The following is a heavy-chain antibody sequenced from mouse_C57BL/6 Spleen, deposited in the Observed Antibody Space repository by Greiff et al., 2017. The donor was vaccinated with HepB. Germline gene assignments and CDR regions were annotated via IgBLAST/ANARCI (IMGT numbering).Heavy chain of an antibody. J-gene: IGHJ4*01. Sequence: VQRVESGPGLVQPSQSLSITCTVSGFSLTSYGVHWVRQSPGKGLEWLGVIWSGGSTDYNAAFISRLSISKDNSKSQVFFKMNSLQADDTAIYYCARKDYYGSSYAMDYWGQGTSVTVSS. V-gene: IGHV2-2*01. CDR3: ARKDYYGSSYAMDY. CDR1: GFSLTSYG. D-gene: IGHD1-1*01. CDR2: IWSGGST.